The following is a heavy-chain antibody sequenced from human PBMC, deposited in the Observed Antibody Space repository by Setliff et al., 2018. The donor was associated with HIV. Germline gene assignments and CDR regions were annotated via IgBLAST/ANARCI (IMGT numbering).Heavy chain of an antibody. CDR2: ISAYNGNT. J-gene: IGHJ1*01. V-gene: IGHV1-18*01. CDR3: ARDPSSGIYYDSSGQYFQN. Sequence: ASVKVSCKASGYTFTSYAMHWVRQAPGQGLEWMGWISAYNGNTNYAQKFQGRVSMTIDTSTSTAYMGLRSLRPDDTAVYFCARDPSSGIYYDSSGQYFQNWGQGTLVTVSS. CDR1: GYTFTSYA. D-gene: IGHD3-22*01.